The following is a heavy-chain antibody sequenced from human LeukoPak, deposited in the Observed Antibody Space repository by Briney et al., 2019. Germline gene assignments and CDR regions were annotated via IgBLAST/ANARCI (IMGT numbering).Heavy chain of an antibody. J-gene: IGHJ4*02. CDR2: ISSSSSYI. V-gene: IGHV3-21*01. Sequence: GGSLRLSCAASGFTLSSYSMNWVRQAPGKGLEWVSSISSSSSYIYYADSVKGRFTISRDNAKNSLYLQMNSLRAEDTAVYYCARDLQRYCSSTSCPFDYWGQGTLVTVSS. D-gene: IGHD2-2*01. CDR1: GFTLSSYS. CDR3: ARDLQRYCSSTSCPFDY.